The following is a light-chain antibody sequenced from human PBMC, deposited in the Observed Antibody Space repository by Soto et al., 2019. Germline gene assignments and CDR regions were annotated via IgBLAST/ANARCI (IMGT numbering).Light chain of an antibody. CDR3: QQYGGSPFT. J-gene: IGKJ3*01. Sequence: EIVLTQSPGTLSLSPGERATLSCRASQSVSVNSVAWYQQKGGQAPRLLIYAASTRATGVPDRVSGTGSGTDFALTISRLETDDSAVYYCQQYGGSPFTFGPGTKVDIK. CDR1: QSVSVNS. V-gene: IGKV3-20*01. CDR2: AAS.